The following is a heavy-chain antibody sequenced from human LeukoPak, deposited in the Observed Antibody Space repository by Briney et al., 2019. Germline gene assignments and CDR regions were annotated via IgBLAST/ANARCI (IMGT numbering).Heavy chain of an antibody. V-gene: IGHV4-59*01. CDR1: GASISDSY. J-gene: IGHJ4*02. Sequence: SETLSLTCTVSGASISDSYWSWIRQPPGKGLEWIGYIRYSGSTNYAPSLRSRLTISVDTSKNQFSLKLSSVTAADTAVYYCARGAFSNYVYFDYWGQGTLLTVSS. CDR2: IRYSGST. CDR3: ARGAFSNYVYFDY. D-gene: IGHD4-11*01.